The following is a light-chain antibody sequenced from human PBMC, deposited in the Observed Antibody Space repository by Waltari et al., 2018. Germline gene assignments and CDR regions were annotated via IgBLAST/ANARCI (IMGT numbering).Light chain of an antibody. J-gene: IGLJ2*01. CDR3: TSYTSTTTLVL. CDR2: YVS. Sequence: QSALTQPASVSGSPGQSITISCTGSTSDIRGYNYVSWYQQHPGKAPKLIIYYVSNRPSGVSNRFSGSKSGNTASLTISGLQAEDEADYVCTSYTSTTTLVLFGGGTKLTVL. V-gene: IGLV2-14*03. CDR1: TSDIRGYNY.